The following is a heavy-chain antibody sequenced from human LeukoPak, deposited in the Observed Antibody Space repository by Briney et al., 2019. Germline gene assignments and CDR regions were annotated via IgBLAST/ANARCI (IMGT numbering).Heavy chain of an antibody. Sequence: SETLSLTCTVSGGSISSYYWSWIRQPPGKGLEWIGYIYYSGSTNYNPSLKSRVTISVDTSKNQFSLKLSSVTAADTAVYYCARVPRYYYYYYMDVWGKGTTVTVSS. V-gene: IGHV4-59*12. CDR3: ARVPRYYYYYYMDV. CDR2: IYYSGST. J-gene: IGHJ6*03. CDR1: GGSISSYY.